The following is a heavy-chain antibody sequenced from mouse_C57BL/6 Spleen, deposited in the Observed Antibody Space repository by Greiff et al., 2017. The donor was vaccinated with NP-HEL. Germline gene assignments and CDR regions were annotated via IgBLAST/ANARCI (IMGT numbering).Heavy chain of an antibody. Sequence: VQLQQSGPVLVKPGASVKMSCKASGYTFTDYYMNWVKQSHGKSLEWIGVINPYNGGTSYNQKFKGKATLTVDKSSSTAYMELNSLTSEDSAVYYCARGGELRFAYWGQGTLVTVSA. CDR2: INPYNGGT. CDR3: ARGGELRFAY. J-gene: IGHJ3*01. V-gene: IGHV1-19*01. CDR1: GYTFTDYY.